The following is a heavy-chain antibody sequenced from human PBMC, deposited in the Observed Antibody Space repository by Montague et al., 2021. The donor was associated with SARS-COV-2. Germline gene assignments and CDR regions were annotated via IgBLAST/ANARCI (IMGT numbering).Heavy chain of an antibody. CDR2: IHYSGST. D-gene: IGHD3-22*01. Sequence: SETLSLTCTVSGRSISSSSYYWGWIRQPPGKGLEWIGNIHYSGSTYYNPSLKSRVTISVDTSKNQFSLKLSSVTAADTAVYYCARHGKTRIAMIVVVIGYFDYWGQGTLVTVSS. CDR1: GRSISSSSYY. V-gene: IGHV4-39*01. J-gene: IGHJ4*02. CDR3: ARHGKTRIAMIVVVIGYFDY.